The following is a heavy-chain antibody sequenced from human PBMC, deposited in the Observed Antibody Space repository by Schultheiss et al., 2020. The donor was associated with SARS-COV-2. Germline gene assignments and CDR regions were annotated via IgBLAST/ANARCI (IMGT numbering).Heavy chain of an antibody. CDR3: ATYIYGDYALY. D-gene: IGHD4-17*01. Sequence: SETLSLTCAVSGYSISSGYYWGWIRQPPGKGLEWIGEINHSGSTNYNPSLKSRVTISVDTSKNQFSLKLSSVTAADTAVYYCATYIYGDYALYWGQGTLVTVSS. CDR2: INHSGST. J-gene: IGHJ4*02. CDR1: GYSISSGYY. V-gene: IGHV4-38-2*01.